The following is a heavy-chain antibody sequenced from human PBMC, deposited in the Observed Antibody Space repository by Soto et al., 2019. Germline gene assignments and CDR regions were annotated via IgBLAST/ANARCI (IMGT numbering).Heavy chain of an antibody. D-gene: IGHD4-17*01. CDR3: ARGPDYAGYIDY. V-gene: IGHV1-18*01. Sequence: ASVKVSCKASGYTFTTHAISWVRQAPGQGLEWMGWISTYAGNTDYAQSLQGRVTMTTDTSTNTAYMELRSLRSDDTAVYYCARGPDYAGYIDYWGQGSLVTVSS. CDR2: ISTYAGNT. J-gene: IGHJ4*02. CDR1: GYTFTTHA.